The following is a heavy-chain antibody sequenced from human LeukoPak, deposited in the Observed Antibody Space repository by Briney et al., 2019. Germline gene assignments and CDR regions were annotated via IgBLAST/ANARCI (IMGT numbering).Heavy chain of an antibody. Sequence: SETLSLTCTVSGGSISSYYWSWIRQPPGKGLEWIGYIYYSGSTNYNPSLKSRVTISVDTSKNQFSLQLTSVTPDDTAVYYCAREGGGPFDYWGQGTLVTVSS. D-gene: IGHD2-15*01. J-gene: IGHJ4*02. CDR3: AREGGGPFDY. CDR1: GGSISSYY. V-gene: IGHV4-59*12. CDR2: IYYSGST.